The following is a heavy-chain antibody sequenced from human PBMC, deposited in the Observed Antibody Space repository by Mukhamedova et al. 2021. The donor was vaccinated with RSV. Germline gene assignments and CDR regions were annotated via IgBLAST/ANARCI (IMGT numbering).Heavy chain of an antibody. CDR3: ATRTTVAGTFGY. D-gene: IGHD6-19*01. J-gene: IGHJ4*02. V-gene: IGHV3-23*01. Sequence: YADSVKGRFTISRDNSKNTLYLQMNSLRAEDTAVYYCATRTTVAGTFGYWGQGPMVTVSS.